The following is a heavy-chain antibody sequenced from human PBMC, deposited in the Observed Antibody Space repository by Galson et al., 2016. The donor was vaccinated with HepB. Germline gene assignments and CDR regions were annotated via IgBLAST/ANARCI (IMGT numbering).Heavy chain of an antibody. V-gene: IGHV2-5*02. J-gene: IGHJ5*02. CDR3: AYTSARYATNWYPNRLDP. CDR2: VYWVDDY. Sequence: PALVKPTQTLTLTCTVSGFSLNSYGVGVAWIRQPPGEAPEWLGAVYWVDDYRYSPALKSRITITGDSSRDQVILTLTNMDPVDSATYYCAYTSARYATNWYPNRLDPWGQGTLVTVSS. D-gene: IGHD7-27*01. CDR1: GFSLNSYGVG.